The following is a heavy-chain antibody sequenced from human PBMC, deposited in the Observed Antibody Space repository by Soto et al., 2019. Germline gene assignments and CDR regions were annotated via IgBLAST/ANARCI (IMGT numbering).Heavy chain of an antibody. D-gene: IGHD6-13*01. CDR3: AKDLYSSSYSDYYYGMDV. CDR2: ISYDGSNK. V-gene: IGHV3-30*18. J-gene: IGHJ6*02. CDR1: GFTFSSYG. Sequence: GGSLRLSCAASGFTFSSYGMHWVRQAPGKGLEWVAVISYDGSNKYYADSVKGRFTISRDNSKNTLYLQMNSLRAEDTAVYYCAKDLYSSSYSDYYYGMDVWGQGTTVTVSS.